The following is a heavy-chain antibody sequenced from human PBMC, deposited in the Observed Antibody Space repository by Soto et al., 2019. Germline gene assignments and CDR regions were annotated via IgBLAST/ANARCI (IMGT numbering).Heavy chain of an antibody. CDR2: IYYSGST. J-gene: IGHJ4*02. D-gene: IGHD4-17*01. CDR1: GGSISNYY. V-gene: IGHV4-59*01. Sequence: SETLSLTCTVSGGSISNYYWSWIRQPPGKGLEWIGYIYYSGSTNYNPSLKSRVTISVDTSKNQFSLRLSSVTAADTAVYYCARRYGPSFDYWGQGTLVTVSS. CDR3: ARRYGPSFDY.